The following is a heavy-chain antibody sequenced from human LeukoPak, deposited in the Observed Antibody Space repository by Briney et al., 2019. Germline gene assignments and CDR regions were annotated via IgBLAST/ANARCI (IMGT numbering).Heavy chain of an antibody. V-gene: IGHV3-74*01. J-gene: IGHJ4*02. CDR3: AKDRKGDGYNFYY. D-gene: IGHD5-24*01. CDR2: INSDGSST. Sequence: PGGSLRLSCAASGFTFSSYWMHWVRQAPGKGLVWVSRINSDGSSTSYADSVKGRFTISRDNSKNTLYLQMNSLRAEDTAVYYCAKDRKGDGYNFYYWGQGTLVTVSS. CDR1: GFTFSSYW.